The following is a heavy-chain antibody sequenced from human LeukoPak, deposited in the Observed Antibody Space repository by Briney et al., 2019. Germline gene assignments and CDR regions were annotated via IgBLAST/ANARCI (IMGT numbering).Heavy chain of an antibody. CDR3: SSHRAYSSTSPFYY. V-gene: IGHV4-59*08. D-gene: IGHD6-6*01. CDR2: IYYTGST. CDR1: SGRISSLY. Sequence: SETLSLTCSVSSGRISSLYLRWTRQPPGKGLEWIGYIYYTGSTNYNPSLKSRVTMFVDMSKNQFSLRLSSVTAADTAVYYCSSHRAYSSTSPFYYWGQGTLVTVSS. J-gene: IGHJ4*02.